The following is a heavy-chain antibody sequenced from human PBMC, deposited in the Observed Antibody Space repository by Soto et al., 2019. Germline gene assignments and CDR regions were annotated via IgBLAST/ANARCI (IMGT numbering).Heavy chain of an antibody. D-gene: IGHD6-19*01. J-gene: IGHJ6*02. CDR2: ISAYNGNT. Sequence: GGSVNVSCKASGYTFTSYGISWVRQAPGQGLEWTGWISAYNGNTNYAQKLQGRVTMTTDTSTSTAYMELRSLRSDDTAVYYCASDRYSSCWYPRSTEVWGHGTPVTVS. V-gene: IGHV1-18*04. CDR1: GYTFTSYG. CDR3: ASDRYSSCWYPRSTEV.